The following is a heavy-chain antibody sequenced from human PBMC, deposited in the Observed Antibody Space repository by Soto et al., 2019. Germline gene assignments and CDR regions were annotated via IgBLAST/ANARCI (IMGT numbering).Heavy chain of an antibody. Sequence: GGSLRLSCAASGFKVGSSYVTWVRQAPGEGLEWVSRINSGGSTTSYADSVKGRLTISRDNAKNTLYLQMNSLRAEDTAVYYCAGDSSGYSYDAFDIWGQGTMVTVSS. CDR2: INSGGSTT. D-gene: IGHD3-22*01. CDR3: AGDSSGYSYDAFDI. V-gene: IGHV3-74*01. J-gene: IGHJ3*02. CDR1: GFKVGSSY.